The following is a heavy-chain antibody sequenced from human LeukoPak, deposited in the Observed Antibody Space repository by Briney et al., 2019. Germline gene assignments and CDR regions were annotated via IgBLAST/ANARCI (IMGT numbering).Heavy chain of an antibody. CDR3: AKHLRATNTYIFFGLDV. V-gene: IGHV3-9*01. D-gene: IGHD1-26*01. CDR1: GFTFKDYG. Sequence: PGGSLRPSCAATGFTFKDYGMHWVRQPPGKGLEWVSGINWNGGGTDYADSVKGRFTISRDNAKNSLYLQMTSLRPEDTDLYYCAKHLRATNTYIFFGLDVWGHGTTVTVSS. CDR2: INWNGGGT. J-gene: IGHJ6*02.